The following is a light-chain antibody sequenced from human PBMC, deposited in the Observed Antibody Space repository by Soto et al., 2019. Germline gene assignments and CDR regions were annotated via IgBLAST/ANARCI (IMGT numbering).Light chain of an antibody. CDR1: ESISRQ. Sequence: DIQMTQSPSSLSASVGDRVTITCRASESISRQLNWYQQKPGKVPKLLIYAASSLQNGVPSRFRGSGTGTDFTLTITNLQPEDFATYYCQQTYSTLSITFGQGTRLDI. CDR3: QQTYSTLSIT. CDR2: AAS. V-gene: IGKV1-39*01. J-gene: IGKJ5*01.